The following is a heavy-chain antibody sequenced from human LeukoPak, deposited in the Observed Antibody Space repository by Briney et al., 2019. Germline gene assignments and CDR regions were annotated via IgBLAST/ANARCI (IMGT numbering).Heavy chain of an antibody. D-gene: IGHD6-13*01. CDR3: ARDLGSSWFEPLDY. CDR1: GGSISSSAW. CDR2: VYHSGST. Sequence: SETLSLTCAVAGGSISSSAWWSWVRQPPGKGLEWIGGVYHSGSTNYNSFLKSRVTISVDKSKNQFSLKLTSATAADTAVYYCARDLGSSWFEPLDYWGQGILVIVSS. V-gene: IGHV4-4*02. J-gene: IGHJ4*02.